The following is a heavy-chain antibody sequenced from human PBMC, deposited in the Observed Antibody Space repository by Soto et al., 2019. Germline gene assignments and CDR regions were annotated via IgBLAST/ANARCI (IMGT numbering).Heavy chain of an antibody. D-gene: IGHD1-1*01. V-gene: IGHV3-23*01. CDR2: ISGSGANT. Sequence: EVQLLESGGGLVQPGGSLRLSCAASGFTFSLYAMTWVRQAPGKGLEWVSVISGSGANTYYSDSVKGRFTVSRDNSKNTRFRQMRSWGVGDTAVYYWAKAIGGTTSYYAVDGWGRGPGVTVSS. CDR1: GFTFSLYA. J-gene: IGHJ6*02. CDR3: AKAIGGTTSYYAVDG.